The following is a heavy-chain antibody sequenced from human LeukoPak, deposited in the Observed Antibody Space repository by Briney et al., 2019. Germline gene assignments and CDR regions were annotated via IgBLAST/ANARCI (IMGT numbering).Heavy chain of an antibody. V-gene: IGHV3-23*01. D-gene: IGHD3-22*01. J-gene: IGHJ4*02. Sequence: PGGSLRLSCAASGFTFSSYAMSWVRQAPGKGLEWVSAISGSGGSTYYADSVKGRFTISRDNSKNTLYLQMNSLRAEDTAVYYCAKDLFYVSSGYSLFDYWGQGTLVTVSS. CDR3: AKDLFYVSSGYSLFDY. CDR1: GFTFSSYA. CDR2: ISGSGGST.